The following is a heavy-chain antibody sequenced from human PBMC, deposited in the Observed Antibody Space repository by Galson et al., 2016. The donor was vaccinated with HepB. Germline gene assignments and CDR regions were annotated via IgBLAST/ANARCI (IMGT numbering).Heavy chain of an antibody. Sequence: QSGAEVKKPGESLKISCKASGYTFTTFGIAWVRRAPGQGLEWMGWISGYDGTTHYAQNLQGRTTMTAGTSTTTVHMELRSLRSDDTAMYYCARSGDGNWFETWGQGTLVTVSS. V-gene: IGHV1-18*04. CDR1: GYTFTTFG. J-gene: IGHJ5*02. D-gene: IGHD7-27*01. CDR2: ISGYDGTT. CDR3: ARSGDGNWFET.